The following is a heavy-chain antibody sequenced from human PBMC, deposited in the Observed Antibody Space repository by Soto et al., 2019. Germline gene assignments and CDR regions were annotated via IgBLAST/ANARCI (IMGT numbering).Heavy chain of an antibody. J-gene: IGHJ4*02. CDR2: SIPIFGTA. Sequence: QVQLVQSGAEVKKPGSSVKVSCKASGGTFSSYAISWVRQAPGQGVEWMGGSIPIFGTANYAQKFQGRVTITADEATRTAYVELSSLRAEDTAVYYCHNWRSDHWGQGPLATPSS. V-gene: IGHV1-69*12. CDR1: GGTFSSYA. CDR3: HNWRSDH.